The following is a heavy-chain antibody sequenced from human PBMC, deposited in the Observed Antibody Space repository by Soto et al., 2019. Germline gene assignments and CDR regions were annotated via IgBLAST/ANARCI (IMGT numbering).Heavy chain of an antibody. D-gene: IGHD2-15*01. V-gene: IGHV1-18*04. CDR1: GYTFTSYG. CDR3: ARRISVVAYYYYMDV. CDR2: ISAYNGNT. J-gene: IGHJ6*03. Sequence: ASVKVSCKASGYTFTSYGISWVRQAPGQGPEWMGWISAYNGNTNYAQRLQGRVTMTTDTSTNTAYMELRSLTSDDTAVYYCARRISVVAYYYYMDVWGNGTTVTVSS.